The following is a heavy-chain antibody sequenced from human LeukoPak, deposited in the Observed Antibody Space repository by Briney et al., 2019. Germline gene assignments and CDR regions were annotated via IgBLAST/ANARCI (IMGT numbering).Heavy chain of an antibody. CDR3: ARHTGGWSPFDY. V-gene: IGHV4-39*01. CDR2: IYYSGRT. Sequence: KPSETLSLTCTVSGDSISSNTYYWGWIRQPPGKGLEWIGSIYYSGRTYYNPSLESRVTISVDTSKNQFSLKLSSVTAADTAVYYYARHTGGWSPFDYWGQGTLVTVSS. J-gene: IGHJ4*02. D-gene: IGHD6-19*01. CDR1: GDSISSNTYY.